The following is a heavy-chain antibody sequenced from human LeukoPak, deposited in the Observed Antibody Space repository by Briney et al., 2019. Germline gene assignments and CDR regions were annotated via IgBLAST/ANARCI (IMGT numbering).Heavy chain of an antibody. CDR2: VNPSSGGS. CDR3: AKDLRSWRYHDTWTGSYYYYYMDV. Sequence: EASVRVSCKASGYSFAGYHIHWLRQAPGQGFEWMGWVNPSSGGSLYAQKFQGRVTMTRDTSINTAHMELSSLTSDDTAVYYCAKDLRSWRYHDTWTGSYYYYYMDVWGTGTTVTVS. V-gene: IGHV1-2*02. D-gene: IGHD3/OR15-3a*01. CDR1: GYSFAGYH. J-gene: IGHJ6*03.